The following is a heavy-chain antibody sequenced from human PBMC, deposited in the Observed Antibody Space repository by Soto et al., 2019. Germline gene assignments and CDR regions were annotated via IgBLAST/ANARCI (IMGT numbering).Heavy chain of an antibody. CDR2: IYYSGTT. Sequence: ETLSLTFAVTSGYIGTYDWSWIRQPPGKEPEWIGYIYYSGTTNYDPSFKSRATISVDTFNNQFSLELTSVTAADTAMYYCARGLDFWGQGILVTVSS. CDR3: ARGLDF. CDR1: SGYIGTYD. V-gene: IGHV4-59*12. J-gene: IGHJ4*02.